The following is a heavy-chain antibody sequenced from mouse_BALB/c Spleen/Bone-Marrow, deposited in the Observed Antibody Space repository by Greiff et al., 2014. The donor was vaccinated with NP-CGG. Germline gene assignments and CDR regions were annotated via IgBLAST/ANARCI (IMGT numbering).Heavy chain of an antibody. Sequence: EVKLMESGAELVRPGALVKLSYKASGFNIKDYYMYWVKQRPEQGLEWIGWIDPENGNTIYDPKFHGKASITVDTSSNTAYLQLSSLTSEDTAVYYCASYYRYDRYFDVWGAGTTVTVSS. V-gene: IGHV14-1*02. CDR2: IDPENGNT. D-gene: IGHD2-14*01. CDR3: ASYYRYDRYFDV. J-gene: IGHJ1*01. CDR1: GFNIKDYY.